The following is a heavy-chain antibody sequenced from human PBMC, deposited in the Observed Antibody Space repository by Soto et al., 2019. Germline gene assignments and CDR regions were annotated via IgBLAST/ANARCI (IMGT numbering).Heavy chain of an antibody. D-gene: IGHD3-9*01. CDR2: IKSKTDGGTT. CDR1: GFTFSNAW. CDR3: TTDPGSYDILTGYPPGDY. Sequence: EVQLVESGGGLVKPGGSLRLSCAASGFTFSNAWMNWVRQAPGKGLEWVGRIKSKTDGGTTDYAAPVKGRFTISRDDSKNTLYLQMNSLKTEDTAVYYCTTDPGSYDILTGYPPGDYWGQGTLVTVSS. J-gene: IGHJ4*02. V-gene: IGHV3-15*07.